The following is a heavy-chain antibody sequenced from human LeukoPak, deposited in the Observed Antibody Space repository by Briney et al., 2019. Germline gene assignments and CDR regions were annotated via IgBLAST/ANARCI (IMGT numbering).Heavy chain of an antibody. CDR1: XGSFSSYY. CDR2: VYNSGST. V-gene: IGHV4-59*08. Sequence: KPSETLSLTCAVYXGSFSSYYWSWIRQPPGKGLEWIGYVYNSGSTDYNPSLKSRVTTSVDTSKNQFSLKLSSVTAADTAVYYCARQYLGEFDLWGQGTLVTVSS. CDR3: ARQYLGEFDL. J-gene: IGHJ5*02. D-gene: IGHD3-16*01.